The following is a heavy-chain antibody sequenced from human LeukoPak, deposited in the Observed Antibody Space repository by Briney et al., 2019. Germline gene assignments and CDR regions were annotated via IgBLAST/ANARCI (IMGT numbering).Heavy chain of an antibody. J-gene: IGHJ6*03. CDR1: GFTFSDHY. V-gene: IGHV3-72*01. CDR2: TRNKANSYTT. Sequence: GGSLRLSCAASGFTFSDHYMDWVRQAPGKGLEWVGRTRNKANSYTTEYAASVKGRFTISRDDSKNSLYLQMNSLKTEDTAVYYCVREVSRIFYYYYMDVWGKGTTVTVSS. CDR3: VREVSRIFYYYYMDV. D-gene: IGHD6-13*01.